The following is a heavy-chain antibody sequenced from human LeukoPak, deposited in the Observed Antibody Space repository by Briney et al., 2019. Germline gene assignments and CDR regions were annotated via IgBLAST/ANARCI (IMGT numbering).Heavy chain of an antibody. D-gene: IGHD2-2*02. CDR2: INHSGST. J-gene: IGHJ6*03. Sequence: SETLSLTCAVYGGSFSGYSGSWIRQPPGKGLEWIGEINHSGSTNYNPSLKSRVTISVDTSKNQFSLKLSSVTAADTAVYYCARIYCSSTSCYSFRMDVWGKGTTVTVSS. CDR1: GGSFSGYS. V-gene: IGHV4-34*01. CDR3: ARIYCSSTSCYSFRMDV.